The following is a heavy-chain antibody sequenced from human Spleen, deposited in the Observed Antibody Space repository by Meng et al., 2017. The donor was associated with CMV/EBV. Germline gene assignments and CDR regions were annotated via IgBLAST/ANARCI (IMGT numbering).Heavy chain of an antibody. CDR3: ARGGGPFDY. D-gene: IGHD2-15*01. CDR2: ISYDGSNK. V-gene: IGHV3-30-3*01. J-gene: IGHJ4*02. Sequence: GESLKISCAASGFAFSDYYMSWIRQAPGKGLEWVAVISYDGSNKYYADSVKGRFTISRDNSKNTLYLQMNSLRAEDTAVYYCARGGGPFDYWGQGTLVTVSS. CDR1: GFAFSDYY.